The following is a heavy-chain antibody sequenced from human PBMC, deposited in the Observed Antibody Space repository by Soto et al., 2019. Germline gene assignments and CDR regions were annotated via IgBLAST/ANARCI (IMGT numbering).Heavy chain of an antibody. CDR3: ARAVAVGWGWFDP. D-gene: IGHD6-19*01. CDR2: INPNSGGT. J-gene: IGHJ5*02. Sequence: ASVKVSCKASGYTFTGYYMHWVLQAPGQGLEWMGWINPNSGGTNYAQKFQGRVTMTRDTSISTAYMELSRLRSDDTAVYYCARAVAVGWGWFDPWGQGTLVTVSS. V-gene: IGHV1-2*02. CDR1: GYTFTGYY.